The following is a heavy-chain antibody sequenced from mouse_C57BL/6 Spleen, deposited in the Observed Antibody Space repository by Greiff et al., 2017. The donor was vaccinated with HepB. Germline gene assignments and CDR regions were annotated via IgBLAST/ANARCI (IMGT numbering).Heavy chain of an antibody. V-gene: IGHV1-82*01. J-gene: IGHJ1*03. CDR2: IYPGDGDT. CDR3: ARSSNYDWYFDV. D-gene: IGHD2-5*01. Sequence: QVQLQQSGPELVKPGASVKISCKASGYAFSSSWMNWVKQRPGKGLEWIGRIYPGDGDTNYNGKFKGKATLTADKSSSTAYMQRSSLTSEDSAVYFCARSSNYDWYFDVWGTGTTVTVSS. CDR1: GYAFSSSW.